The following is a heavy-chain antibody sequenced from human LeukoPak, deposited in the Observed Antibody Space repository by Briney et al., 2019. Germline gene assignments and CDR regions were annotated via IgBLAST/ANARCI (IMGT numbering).Heavy chain of an antibody. Sequence: ASVKVSCKASVYTFSYYGISWVRQPPAQGLEWMGWISPYNGNTDYAQKLQGRVTITTDTSTTTGYMELRSLRSDDTAVYYCARGWLQPYWYFDLWGRGTVVTVSS. J-gene: IGHJ2*01. CDR1: VYTFSYYG. CDR2: ISPYNGNT. V-gene: IGHV1-18*01. D-gene: IGHD5-24*01. CDR3: ARGWLQPYWYFDL.